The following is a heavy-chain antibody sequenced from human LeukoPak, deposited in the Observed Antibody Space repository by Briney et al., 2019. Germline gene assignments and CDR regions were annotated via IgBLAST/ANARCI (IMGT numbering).Heavy chain of an antibody. J-gene: IGHJ5*02. CDR2: ISYDGSNK. V-gene: IGHV3-30*04. Sequence: GGSLRLSCAASGFTFSSYAMHWVRQAPGKGLEGVAVISYDGSNKYYADSVKGRFTISRDNAKNSLYLQMNSLRAEDTAVYYCAREESNDYVWGSSNNWFDPWGQGTLVTVSS. CDR3: AREESNDYVWGSSNNWFDP. CDR1: GFTFSSYA. D-gene: IGHD3-16*01.